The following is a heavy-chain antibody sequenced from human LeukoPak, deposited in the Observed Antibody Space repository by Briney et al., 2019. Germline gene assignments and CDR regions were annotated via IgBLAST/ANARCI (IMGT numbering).Heavy chain of an antibody. V-gene: IGHV4-39*01. CDR1: GGSISSSSYY. D-gene: IGHD3-3*01. CDR2: VYYSGST. Sequence: PSETLSLTCTVSGGSISSSSYYWGWIRQPPGKGLEWIGSVYYSGSTYYSPSLKSRVTTSLDTSKNQSSLKLSSVTAADTAVYYCAGQYDFWSGSGQKNWFDPWGQGTLVTVSS. J-gene: IGHJ5*02. CDR3: AGQYDFWSGSGQKNWFDP.